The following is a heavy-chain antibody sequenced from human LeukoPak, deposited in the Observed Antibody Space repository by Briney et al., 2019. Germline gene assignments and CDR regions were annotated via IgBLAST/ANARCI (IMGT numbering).Heavy chain of an antibody. V-gene: IGHV3-23*01. Sequence: GGSLRLSCAASGFTFSSYAMSWVRQAPGKGLEWVSAISGSGGSTYYAGSVKGRFTISRDNSKNTLYLQMNSLRAEDTAVYYCAKDRYYYGSGRPKWVFDYWGQGTLVTVSS. CDR1: GFTFSSYA. D-gene: IGHD3-10*01. CDR2: ISGSGGST. CDR3: AKDRYYYGSGRPKWVFDY. J-gene: IGHJ4*02.